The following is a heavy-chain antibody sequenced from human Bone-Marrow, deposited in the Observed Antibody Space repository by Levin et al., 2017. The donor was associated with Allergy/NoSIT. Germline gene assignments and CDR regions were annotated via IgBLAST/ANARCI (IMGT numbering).Heavy chain of an antibody. D-gene: IGHD3-10*01. J-gene: IGHJ5*02. CDR3: ARTSITMVRGVYNWFDP. CDR1: GGTFSSYA. V-gene: IGHV1-69*13. CDR2: IIPIFGTA. Sequence: PGASVKVSCKASGGTFSSYAISWVRQAPGQGLEWMGGIIPIFGTANYAQKFQGRVTITADESTSTAYMELSSLRSEDTAVYYCARTSITMVRGVYNWFDPWGQGTLVTVSS.